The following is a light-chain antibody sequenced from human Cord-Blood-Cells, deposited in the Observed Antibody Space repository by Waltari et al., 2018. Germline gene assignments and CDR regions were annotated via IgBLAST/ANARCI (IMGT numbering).Light chain of an antibody. CDR2: EVS. CDR3: SSYAGSNTWV. Sequence: QSALTQPPSASGSPGQSVTISCTGTGSDVGGYNYVSWYQQHPGKAPKLMIYEVSKRPPGVPDRFSGSKSGNTASLTVSGLQAEDEADYYSSSYAGSNTWVFGGGTKLTVL. CDR1: GSDVGGYNY. J-gene: IGLJ3*02. V-gene: IGLV2-8*01.